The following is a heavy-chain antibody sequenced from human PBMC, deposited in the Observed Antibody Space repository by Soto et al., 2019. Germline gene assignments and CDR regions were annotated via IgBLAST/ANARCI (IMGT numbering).Heavy chain of an antibody. Sequence: ASVKVSCKASGYAFTSYGISWVRQAPGQGLEWMGWISGYNDDTNYAQKVQGRVNLTTDTSSSTAYMELRSLRSDDTAVYYCARDRKREDYGFDYWGQ. CDR3: ARDRKREDYGFDY. J-gene: IGHJ4*02. D-gene: IGHD4-17*01. CDR2: ISGYNDDT. V-gene: IGHV1-18*01. CDR1: GYAFTSYG.